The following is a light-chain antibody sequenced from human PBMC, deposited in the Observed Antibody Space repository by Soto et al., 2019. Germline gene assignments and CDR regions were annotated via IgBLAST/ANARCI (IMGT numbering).Light chain of an antibody. J-gene: IGKJ2*01. V-gene: IGKV3-20*01. CDR1: HSVGSNY. CDR2: VAS. CDR3: HQYYNSPYT. Sequence: ETVLTQSPGTLSLSPGERATLSCRASHSVGSNYLAWFQQKPGQPPRLLIYVASSRATGVPDRFSGSGSGTDFTLTLSRLEPEDFAVYYCHQYYNSPYTFGQGTQLEIK.